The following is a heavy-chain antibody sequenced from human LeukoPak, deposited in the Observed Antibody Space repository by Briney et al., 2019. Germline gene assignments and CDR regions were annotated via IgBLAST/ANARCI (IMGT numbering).Heavy chain of an antibody. J-gene: IGHJ3*02. CDR1: GFTFSSYG. D-gene: IGHD3-10*01. CDR3: AKTFYGSGSSYDAFDM. CDR2: IRYDGSNK. Sequence: GGSLRLSCAASGFTFSSYGMHWVRQAPGKGLEWVAFIRYDGSNKYYADSVKGRFTISRDNSKNTLYLQMNSLRVEDTAVYYCAKTFYGSGSSYDAFDMWGQGTMVTVSS. V-gene: IGHV3-30*02.